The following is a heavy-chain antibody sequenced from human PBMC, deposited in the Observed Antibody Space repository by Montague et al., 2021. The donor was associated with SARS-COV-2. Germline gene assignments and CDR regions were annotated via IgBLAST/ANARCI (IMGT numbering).Heavy chain of an antibody. V-gene: IGHV3-30-3*01. CDR2: ISYDGSNK. D-gene: IGHD3-10*01. CDR1: GFTFSSYA. CDR3: ARAAQKQYVLLWFGELLHDAFDI. J-gene: IGHJ3*02. Sequence: SLRLSWAASGFTFSSYAMHWVCQAPGKGLEWVAVISYDGSNKYYADSVKGRFTISRDNSKNTLYLQMNSLRAEDTAVYYCARAAQKQYVLLWFGELLHDAFDIWGQGTMVTVSS.